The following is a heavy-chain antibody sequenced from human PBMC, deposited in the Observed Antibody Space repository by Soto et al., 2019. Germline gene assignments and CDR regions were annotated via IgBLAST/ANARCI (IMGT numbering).Heavy chain of an antibody. CDR1: GFMFSMYW. D-gene: IGHD1-26*01. Sequence: LRLSCEASGFMFSMYWMHWLRQVPGKGPLWLSRINEAGVTTTYPDSVNGRFTTARDKDQNTLYLQLDRLRVEDTAMSYCTRGPRPSSSGTGAYWRPGTQVIVSS. CDR3: TRGPRPSSSGTGAY. J-gene: IGHJ4*02. CDR2: INEAGVTT. V-gene: IGHV3-74*03.